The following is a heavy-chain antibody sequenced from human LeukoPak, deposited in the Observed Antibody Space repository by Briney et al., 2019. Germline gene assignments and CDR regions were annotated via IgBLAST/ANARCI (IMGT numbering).Heavy chain of an antibody. Sequence: GESLKISCKGSGYSFTSYWIGWVRQMPGKGLEWMGIIYPGDSDTRYSPSFQGQVTISADKSISTAYLQWSSLKASDTAMYYCARRGVGSYGQLGSFDYWGQGTLVTVSS. CDR2: IYPGDSDT. CDR1: GYSFTSYW. D-gene: IGHD3-16*01. J-gene: IGHJ4*02. V-gene: IGHV5-51*01. CDR3: ARRGVGSYGQLGSFDY.